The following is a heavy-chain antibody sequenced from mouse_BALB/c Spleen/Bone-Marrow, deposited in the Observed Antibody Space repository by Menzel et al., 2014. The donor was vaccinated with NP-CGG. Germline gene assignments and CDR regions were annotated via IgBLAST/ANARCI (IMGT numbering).Heavy chain of an antibody. J-gene: IGHJ1*01. V-gene: IGHV14-3*02. CDR3: ARWGKLGRGYFDV. D-gene: IGHD4-1*01. CDR1: GFNIKDTY. Sequence: VKMKQYEEELVKPGASVKLSCTASGFNIKDTYMHWVKQRPEQGLEWIGRIDPANGNTKYDPKFQGKATITADTSSNTAYLQRSSLTSEDTAVYYCARWGKLGRGYFDVWGAGTTVPVSS. CDR2: IDPANGNT.